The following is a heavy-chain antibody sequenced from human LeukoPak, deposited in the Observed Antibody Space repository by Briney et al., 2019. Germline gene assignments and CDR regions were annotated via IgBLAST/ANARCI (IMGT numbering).Heavy chain of an antibody. J-gene: IGHJ4*02. D-gene: IGHD1-1*01. V-gene: IGHV3-48*01. Sequence: GGSLRLSCAAFGLTFSTTPMNWVRQAPGMGLEWISYIDGGGNAIYYADSVEGRFTISRDNAKNSLYLQMNSLRAEDTAVYYCATSLTRFDYWGQGTLVTVSS. CDR2: IDGGGNAI. CDR1: GLTFSTTP. CDR3: ATSLTRFDY.